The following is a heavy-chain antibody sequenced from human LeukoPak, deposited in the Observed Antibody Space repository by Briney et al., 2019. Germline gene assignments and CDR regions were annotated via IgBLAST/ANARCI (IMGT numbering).Heavy chain of an antibody. J-gene: IGHJ4*02. CDR2: IYYSGST. D-gene: IGHD4-11*01. CDR3: AREGSLLSNPIDY. CDR1: GGSISSGDYY. Sequence: SETLSLTCTVSGGSISSGDYYWSWIRQPPGKGLEWIGYIYYSGSTYYNPSLKSRVTISVDTSKNQFSLKLSSVTAADTAVYYCAREGSLLSNPIDYWGQGTLVTVSS. V-gene: IGHV4-30-4*01.